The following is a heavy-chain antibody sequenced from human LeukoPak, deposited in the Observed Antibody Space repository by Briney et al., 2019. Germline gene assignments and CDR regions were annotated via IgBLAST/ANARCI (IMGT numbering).Heavy chain of an antibody. Sequence: PGGSLRLSCAASGFTFSSYAMHWVRQAPGKGLEWVADISYDGSNKYYADSVKGRFTISRDNAKNSLYLQMNSLRAEDTAVYYCARDLPLKAVAGGLDAFDIWGQGTMVTVSS. J-gene: IGHJ3*02. CDR3: ARDLPLKAVAGGLDAFDI. D-gene: IGHD6-19*01. CDR2: ISYDGSNK. V-gene: IGHV3-30-3*01. CDR1: GFTFSSYA.